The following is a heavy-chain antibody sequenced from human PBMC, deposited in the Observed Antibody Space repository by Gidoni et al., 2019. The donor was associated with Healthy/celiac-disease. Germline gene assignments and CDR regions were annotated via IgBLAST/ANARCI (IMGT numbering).Heavy chain of an antibody. CDR1: GFTFEDYG. D-gene: IGHD4-17*01. V-gene: IGHV3-20*01. CDR2: MKWNGGST. CDR3: ARDFLTTVTTAFYH. Sequence: EVQLVESGGGVVRPGGSLRLSCAASGFTFEDYGMSWVRQAPGKGLEWVYCMKWNGGSTGYADSVKGRFTISRDNAKNSLYLQMNSLRAEDTALYHCARDFLTTVTTAFYHWGQGTLVTVSS. J-gene: IGHJ5*02.